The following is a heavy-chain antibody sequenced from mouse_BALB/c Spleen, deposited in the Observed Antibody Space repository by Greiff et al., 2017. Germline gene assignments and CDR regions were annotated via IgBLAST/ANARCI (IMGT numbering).Heavy chain of an antibody. V-gene: IGHV5-2*01. CDR1: EYEFPSHD. D-gene: IGHD1-1*01. J-gene: IGHJ3*01. CDR2: INSDGGST. Sequence: EGMLVESGGGLVQPGESLKLSCESNEYEFPSHDMSWVRKTPEKRLELVAAINSDGGSTYYPDTMERRFIISRDNTKKTLYLQMSSLRSEDTALYYCARQGNYYGSSSFAYWGQGTLVTVSA. CDR3: ARQGNYYGSSSFAY.